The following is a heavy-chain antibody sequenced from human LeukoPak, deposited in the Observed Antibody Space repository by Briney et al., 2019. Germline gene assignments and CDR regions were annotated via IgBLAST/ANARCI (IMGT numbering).Heavy chain of an antibody. Sequence: GESLKISCKASGYSFSSDWIAWVRQMPGKGLEWMGIIFPIDSETTYSPSFQGQVTISADKSISTAYLQWSSLKASDTAMHYCTRGCSGGSCSRDAMDVWGQGTMVTVSS. J-gene: IGHJ6*02. CDR3: TRGCSGGSCSRDAMDV. D-gene: IGHD2-15*01. CDR1: GYSFSSDW. V-gene: IGHV5-51*01. CDR2: IFPIDSET.